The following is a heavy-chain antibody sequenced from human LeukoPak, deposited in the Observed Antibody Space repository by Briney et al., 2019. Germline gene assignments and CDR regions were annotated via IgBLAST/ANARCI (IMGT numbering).Heavy chain of an antibody. CDR3: AKDWDNYYGSGSRSFDC. CDR1: GFTFSSYG. J-gene: IGHJ4*02. CDR2: ISGSGGST. V-gene: IGHV3-23*01. Sequence: PGGSLRLSCAASGFTFSSYGMSWVRQAPGKGLEWVSAISGSGGSTYYADSVKGRFTISRDNSKHTLYLQMNSLRAEDTAVYYCAKDWDNYYGSGSRSFDCWGQGTLVTVSS. D-gene: IGHD3-10*01.